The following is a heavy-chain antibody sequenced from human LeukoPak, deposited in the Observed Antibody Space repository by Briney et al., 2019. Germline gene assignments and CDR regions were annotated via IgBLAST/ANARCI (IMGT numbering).Heavy chain of an antibody. D-gene: IGHD3-22*01. CDR2: IKFDGSEI. CDR3: TRELNHDSSD. J-gene: IGHJ4*02. CDR1: GFSLCSYW. Sequence: GGSLRLSCAASGFSLCSYWRTWVRQAPGKGLECVGNIKFDGSEIYYRDSVRGRFTISRDNAKNSLYLQMNSLRVEDTGVYYCTRELNHDSSDWGQGTLVTVS. V-gene: IGHV3-7*01.